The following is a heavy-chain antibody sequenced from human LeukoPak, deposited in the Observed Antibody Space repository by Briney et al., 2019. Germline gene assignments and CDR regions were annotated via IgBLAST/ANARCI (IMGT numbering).Heavy chain of an antibody. D-gene: IGHD3-3*01. J-gene: IGHJ6*03. CDR2: TSSSGSPI. Sequence: PGGSLRLSCAASGFTFTDYYMSWIRQAPGKGLDWVSYTSSSGSPIYYAGSVKGRFAISRDNAKNSLSLQMNSLRAEDTAVYYCARVPRDDFWSGYYDYYYYYMDVWGKGTTVTVSS. CDR1: GFTFTDYY. CDR3: ARVPRDDFWSGYYDYYYYYMDV. V-gene: IGHV3-11*04.